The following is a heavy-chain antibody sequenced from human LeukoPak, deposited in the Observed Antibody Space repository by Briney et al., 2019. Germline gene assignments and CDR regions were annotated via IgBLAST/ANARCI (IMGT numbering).Heavy chain of an antibody. V-gene: IGHV1-18*04. CDR2: ISAYNGNT. J-gene: IGHJ4*02. Sequence: ASVKVSCKASGYTFTSYGISWVRQAPGQGLEWMGWISAYNGNTNYAQKLQGRVTMTTDTSTSTAYMELRSLRSDDTAVYYCARLTGGYGDYRSVTPYWGQGTLVTVSS. CDR3: ARLTGGYGDYRSVTPY. CDR1: GYTFTSYG. D-gene: IGHD4-17*01.